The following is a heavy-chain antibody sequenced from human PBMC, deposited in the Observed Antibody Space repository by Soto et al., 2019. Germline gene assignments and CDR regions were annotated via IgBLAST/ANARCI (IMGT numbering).Heavy chain of an antibody. V-gene: IGHV4-30-4*01. CDR1: GVSISSGDYY. D-gene: IGHD2-2*01. CDR3: ARATIVLVPAAMVSHWFDP. Sequence: SETLSLTCTASGVSISSGDYYWSWIRQPPGKGLEWIGYIYYSGSTYYNPSLKSRVTISVDTSKNQFSLKLSSVTAADTAVYYCARATIVLVPAAMVSHWFDPWGQGTLVTVSS. J-gene: IGHJ5*02. CDR2: IYYSGST.